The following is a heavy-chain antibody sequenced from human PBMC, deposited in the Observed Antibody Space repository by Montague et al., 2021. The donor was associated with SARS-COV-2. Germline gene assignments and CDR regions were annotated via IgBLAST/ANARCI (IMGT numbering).Heavy chain of an antibody. CDR2: IFHDGTS. Sequence: SETLSLTCAVSGESMTSSWWTWVRQPPGQRLQRIGEIFHDGTSRSNYNRAPESRVSISIYTSENQLFLRLSSVTAAATALSFCTRACSKAIDSWGQGALVTVSS. D-gene: IGHD2/OR15-2a*01. CDR1: GESMTSSW. J-gene: IGHJ4*02. CDR3: TRACSKAIDS. V-gene: IGHV4-4*02.